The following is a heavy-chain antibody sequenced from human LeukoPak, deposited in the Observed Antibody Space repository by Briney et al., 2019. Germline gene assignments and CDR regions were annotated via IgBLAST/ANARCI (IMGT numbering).Heavy chain of an antibody. CDR3: ARDNSVEDTAWWFDP. CDR2: INPSGGST. V-gene: IGHV1-46*01. CDR1: GGTFSSYA. J-gene: IGHJ5*02. Sequence: GASVKVSCKSSGGTFSSYAIHWVRQAPGQGLEWMGIINPSGGSTSYAQKFQGRVTMTRDMSTSTDYMELSSLRSEDTAVYYCARDNSVEDTAWWFDPWGQGTLVTVSS. D-gene: IGHD4-23*01.